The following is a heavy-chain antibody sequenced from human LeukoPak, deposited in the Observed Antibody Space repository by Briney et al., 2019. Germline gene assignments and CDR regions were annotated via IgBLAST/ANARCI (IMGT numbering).Heavy chain of an antibody. V-gene: IGHV3-7*01. CDR1: RFTFSSYW. D-gene: IGHD2-15*01. CDR3: AAETGLYSPNGMDV. Sequence: EAGGSLRLSCAPSRFTFSSYWMNWVRQAPGKGLEWVANIKQDESEKYYVDSVRGRFTISRDNAKNSVYLQMNTLRVEDTAVYYCAAETGLYSPNGMDVWGQGTTVTVSS. J-gene: IGHJ6*02. CDR2: IKQDESEK.